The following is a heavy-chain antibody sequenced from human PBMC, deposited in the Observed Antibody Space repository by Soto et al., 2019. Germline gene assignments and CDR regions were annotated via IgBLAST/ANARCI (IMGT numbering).Heavy chain of an antibody. D-gene: IGHD3-3*01. CDR2: ISYDGSNK. CDR3: ARDREYYDFWSGADY. J-gene: IGHJ4*02. Sequence: QVQLVESGGGVVQPGRSLRLSCAASGFTLSSYAMHWVRQAPGKGLEWVAVISYDGSNKYYADSVKGRFTISRDNSKNTLYLQMNSLRAEDTAVYYCARDREYYDFWSGADYWGQVTLVTVSS. CDR1: GFTLSSYA. V-gene: IGHV3-30-3*01.